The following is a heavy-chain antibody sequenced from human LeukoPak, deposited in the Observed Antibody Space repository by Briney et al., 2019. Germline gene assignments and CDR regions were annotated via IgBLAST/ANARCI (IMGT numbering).Heavy chain of an antibody. CDR2: IYHSGST. J-gene: IGHJ4*02. D-gene: IGHD5-12*01. CDR1: GYSISSGYY. V-gene: IGHV4-38-2*02. CDR3: ARLQYSGYIGY. Sequence: SETLSLTCTVSGYSISSGYYWGWIRQPPGKGLEWIGSIYHSGSTYYNPSLKSRVTISVDASKNQFSLKLSSVTAADTAVYYCARLQYSGYIGYWGQGTLVTVSS.